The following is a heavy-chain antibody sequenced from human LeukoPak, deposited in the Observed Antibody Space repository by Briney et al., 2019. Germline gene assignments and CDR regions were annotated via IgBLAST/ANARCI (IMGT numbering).Heavy chain of an antibody. D-gene: IGHD3-3*01. CDR1: DDSIGSQY. Sequence: PSETLSLTCSVSDDSIGSQYWSWIQQPPGKGLEWIGYIYHSGSTKYNPSLKSRVTMSLDTSKNQFSLNLSSVTAADTAVYHCARVGGTIFGVVNRGAFDYWGQGTLVTVSS. V-gene: IGHV4-59*11. J-gene: IGHJ4*02. CDR2: IYHSGST. CDR3: ARVGGTIFGVVNRGAFDY.